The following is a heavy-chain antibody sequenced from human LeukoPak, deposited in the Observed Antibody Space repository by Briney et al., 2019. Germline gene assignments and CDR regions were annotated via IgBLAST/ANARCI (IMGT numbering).Heavy chain of an antibody. CDR2: ISASDGTT. CDR1: GYSFSIYG. CDR3: ARDRGIEVILTEDNWFDP. J-gene: IGHJ5*02. D-gene: IGHD3/OR15-3a*01. Sequence: ASVKVSCKASGYSFSIYGITWARQAPGQGLEYLGWISASDGTTNYAQKVQDRVTMTTDTSTSTAYLELRSLRSEDTAVYYCARDRGIEVILTEDNWFDPWGQGTLVTVSS. V-gene: IGHV1-18*01.